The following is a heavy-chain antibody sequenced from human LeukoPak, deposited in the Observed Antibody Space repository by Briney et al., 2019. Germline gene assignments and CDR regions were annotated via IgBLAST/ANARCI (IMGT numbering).Heavy chain of an antibody. CDR1: GGSSSSYC. Sequence: SETLSLTCTVSGGSSSSYCWSWIRQPPGKGLEWIGYIYYSGSTNYNPSLKSRVTISVDTSKNQFSLKLSSVTAADTAVYYCARIAAAGTFDFDYWGQGTLVTVSS. D-gene: IGHD6-13*01. J-gene: IGHJ4*02. CDR3: ARIAAAGTFDFDY. V-gene: IGHV4-59*01. CDR2: IYYSGST.